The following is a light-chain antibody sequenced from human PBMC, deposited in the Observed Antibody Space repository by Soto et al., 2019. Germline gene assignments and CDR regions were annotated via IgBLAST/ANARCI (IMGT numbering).Light chain of an antibody. V-gene: IGKV1-27*01. CDR2: AAS. CDR3: QKYNSAPPFT. CDR1: QSIRNQ. J-gene: IGKJ3*01. Sequence: DIQMTQSPSSLSASVGDRVTITCRASQSIRNQLAWYQQKPGKVPKLLIYAASTLQSGAPSRFSGSRSGTDFTLTISSLQPEDVATYYCQKYNSAPPFTFGPGTKVDIK.